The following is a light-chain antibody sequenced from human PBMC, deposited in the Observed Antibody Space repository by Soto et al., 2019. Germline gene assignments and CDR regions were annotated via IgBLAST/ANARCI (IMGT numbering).Light chain of an antibody. J-gene: IGKJ2*01. CDR2: GAS. Sequence: ETVMTQSPDTLSVSPGERATLSCRASQSVRTSLAWYQQKPGQAPRPLIYGASTRATDIPPRFSGSGSGTEFTLAIDSLQSEDFAVYYCHQYAFWPYTFGQGTKVDIK. V-gene: IGKV3-15*01. CDR1: QSVRTS. CDR3: HQYAFWPYT.